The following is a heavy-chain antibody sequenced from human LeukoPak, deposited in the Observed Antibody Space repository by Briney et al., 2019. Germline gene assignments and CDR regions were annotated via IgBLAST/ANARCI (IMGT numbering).Heavy chain of an antibody. CDR2: ISWNSGSI. Sequence: GGSLGLSCAASGFTFDDYAMHWVRQAPGKGLEWVSGISWNSGSIGYADSVKGRFTISRDNAKNSLYLQMNSLRAEDTALYYCAGSYFPEYFQHWGQGTLVTVSS. CDR3: AGSYFPEYFQH. CDR1: GFTFDDYA. J-gene: IGHJ1*01. V-gene: IGHV3-9*01. D-gene: IGHD1-26*01.